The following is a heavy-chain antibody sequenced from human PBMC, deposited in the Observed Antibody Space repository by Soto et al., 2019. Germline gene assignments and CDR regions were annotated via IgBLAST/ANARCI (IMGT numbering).Heavy chain of an antibody. V-gene: IGHV4-31*03. CDR3: ARYCSSTCCHISLGNWFDP. Sequence: QVQLQESGPGLVKPSQTLSLTCTVSGGSISSGGYHWSWIRQHPGRGLEWIGYIYYSGGTYYNPSLKSRVIISADTSKNQFSLKLSSVTAADTAVYYCARYCSSTCCHISLGNWFDPWGQGTLVTVSS. CDR2: IYYSGGT. D-gene: IGHD2-2*01. CDR1: GGSISSGGYH. J-gene: IGHJ5*02.